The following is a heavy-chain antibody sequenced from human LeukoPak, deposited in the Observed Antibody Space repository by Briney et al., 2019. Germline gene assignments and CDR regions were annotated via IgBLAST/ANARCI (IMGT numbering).Heavy chain of an antibody. CDR1: GFTFSSYA. J-gene: IGHJ4*02. CDR2: ISGSVGST. CDR3: SKDVGYCSSTRCYIFDY. V-gene: IGHV3-23*01. D-gene: IGHD2-2*02. Sequence: GGSLRLSCAASGFTFSSYAMSWVRQAPGKGLEWVSAISGSVGSTYYADSVKGRFTISRDNSKNTLYLQMNSLRSEDTAVYYCSKDVGYCSSTRCYIFDYWGQGNLVTVSS.